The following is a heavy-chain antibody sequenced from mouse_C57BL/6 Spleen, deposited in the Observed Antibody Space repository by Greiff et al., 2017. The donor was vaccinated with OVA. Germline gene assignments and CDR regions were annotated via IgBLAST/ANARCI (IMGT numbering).Heavy chain of an antibody. J-gene: IGHJ4*01. CDR3: TRSYAMDY. V-gene: IGHV1-15*01. CDR1: GYTFTDYE. Sequence: SGAELVRPGASVTLSCKASGYTFTDYEMHWVKQTPVHGLEWIGAIDPETSGTAYNQKFKGKAILTADKSSSTAYMELRSLTSEDSAVYYCTRSYAMDYWGQGTSVTVSS. CDR2: IDPETSGT.